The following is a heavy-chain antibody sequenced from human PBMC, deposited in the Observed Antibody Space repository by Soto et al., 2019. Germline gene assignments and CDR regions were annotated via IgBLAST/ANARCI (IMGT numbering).Heavy chain of an antibody. Sequence: QITLKESGPPLVKPTQTLTLTCSFSGFSLSTNGVAVGWIRQPPGKALEWLALIYWDDDKRYNPSLKSRLAITNDTSKNQVVLTKTNMDPVDTGTYYCARRLVDDLLENHFDPWGQGILVTVSS. V-gene: IGHV2-5*02. J-gene: IGHJ5*02. CDR1: GFSLSTNGVA. D-gene: IGHD3-9*01. CDR2: IYWDDDK. CDR3: ARRLVDDLLENHFDP.